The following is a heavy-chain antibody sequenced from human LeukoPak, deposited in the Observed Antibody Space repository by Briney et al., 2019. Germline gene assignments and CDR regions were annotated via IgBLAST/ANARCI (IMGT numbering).Heavy chain of an antibody. CDR2: ISYDGSNE. J-gene: IGHJ3*02. CDR3: ARARSSYGYGDAFDI. D-gene: IGHD5-18*01. CDR1: GFTFSSYV. V-gene: IGHV3-30*04. Sequence: GGSLRLSCAASGFTFSSYVMHWVRQAPGKVLEWVAIISYDGSNEYYADSVKGRFTISRDNSKNTLYLQMNSLRAEDTAVYYCARARSSYGYGDAFDIWGQGTMVTVSS.